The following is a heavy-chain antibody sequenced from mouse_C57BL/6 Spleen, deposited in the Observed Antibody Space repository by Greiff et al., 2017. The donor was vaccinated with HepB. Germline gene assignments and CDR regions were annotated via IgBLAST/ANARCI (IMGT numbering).Heavy chain of an antibody. D-gene: IGHD1-1*01. CDR1: GYSFTGYY. CDR3: ARGGYYYGSSDY. J-gene: IGHJ2*01. V-gene: IGHV1-42*01. Sequence: DVQLQESGPELVKPGASVKISCKASGYSFTGYYMNWVKQSPEKSLEWIGEINPSTGGTTYNQKFKAKATLTVDKSSSTAYMQLKSLTSEDSAVYYCARGGYYYGSSDYWGQGTTLTVSS. CDR2: INPSTGGT.